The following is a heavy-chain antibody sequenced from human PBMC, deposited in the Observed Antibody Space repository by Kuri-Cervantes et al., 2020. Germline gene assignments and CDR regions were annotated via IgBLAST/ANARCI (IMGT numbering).Heavy chain of an antibody. J-gene: IGHJ4*02. CDR2: IKQDGREK. CDR1: GFPFNSHW. Sequence: GGSLRLSCEVSGFPFNSHWMSWVRQAPGKGLEWVANIKQDGREKYLVDSVRGRFTVSRDNAKNSLYLQMNSLRAEDTAVYYCAKDYYDTSGAYWGQGTLVTVSS. CDR3: AKDYYDTSGAY. V-gene: IGHV3-7*01. D-gene: IGHD3-22*01.